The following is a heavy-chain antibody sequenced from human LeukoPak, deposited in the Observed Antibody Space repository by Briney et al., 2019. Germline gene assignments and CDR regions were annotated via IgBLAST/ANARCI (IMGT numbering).Heavy chain of an antibody. D-gene: IGHD3-10*01. CDR3: AKFGSDAFDI. Sequence: PSQTLSLTCSVSGGSITSGGYYWNWVRQLPEKGLEWLGYISHSGYSYYNPSLKSRLTISADTSKNQFSLKLTSVTAADTAVYYCAKFGSDAFDIWGLGTMVTVSS. CDR2: ISHSGYS. J-gene: IGHJ3*02. CDR1: GGSITSGGYY. V-gene: IGHV4-31*03.